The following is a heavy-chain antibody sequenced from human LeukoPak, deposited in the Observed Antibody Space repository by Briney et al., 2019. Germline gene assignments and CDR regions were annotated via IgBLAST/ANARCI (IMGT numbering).Heavy chain of an antibody. V-gene: IGHV3-21*01. CDR2: ISTSSSYI. J-gene: IGHJ6*02. CDR1: GFTFSSYS. D-gene: IGHD3-22*01. Sequence: PGGSLRLSCAASGFTFSSYSMNWVRQAPGKGLEWVSSISTSSSYIYYADSVKGRFTISRDNAKNSLYLQMNSLRAEDTAVYYCARDPRPSPDSSLYNSYGMDVWGQGTTVTVSS. CDR3: ARDPRPSPDSSLYNSYGMDV.